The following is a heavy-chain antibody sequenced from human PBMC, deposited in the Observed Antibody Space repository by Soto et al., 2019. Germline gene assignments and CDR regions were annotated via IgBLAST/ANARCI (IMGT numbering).Heavy chain of an antibody. D-gene: IGHD3-22*01. CDR1: GGSFSGYY. CDR3: ARGLRVNMIVVAKARPYYYGMDV. Sequence: SETLSLTCAVYGGSFSGYYWSWIRQPPGKGLEWIGEINHSGSTNYNPSLKSRVTISVDTSKNQFSLKLSSVTAADTAVYYCARGLRVNMIVVAKARPYYYGMDVWGQGTTVTVSS. V-gene: IGHV4-34*01. J-gene: IGHJ6*02. CDR2: INHSGST.